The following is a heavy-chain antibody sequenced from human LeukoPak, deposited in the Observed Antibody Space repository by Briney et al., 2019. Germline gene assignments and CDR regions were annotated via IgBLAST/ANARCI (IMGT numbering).Heavy chain of an antibody. CDR1: GLTFSSYA. Sequence: GGSLRLSCAASGLTFSSYAMSWVRQAPGKGLEWVSSISSSGRDINYADSVKGRFTISRDNAWNSLYLQMNSLRAEDTAVYYCARDSDSSGHYYMDYFDYWGQGALVTVSS. J-gene: IGHJ4*02. CDR2: ISSSGRDI. V-gene: IGHV3-21*01. D-gene: IGHD3-22*01. CDR3: ARDSDSSGHYYMDYFDY.